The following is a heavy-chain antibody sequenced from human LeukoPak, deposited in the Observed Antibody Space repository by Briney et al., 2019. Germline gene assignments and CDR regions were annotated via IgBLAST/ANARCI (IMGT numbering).Heavy chain of an antibody. Sequence: GSLRLSCAASGFTFSSYWMSWVRQAPGKGLEWVANIKQDGSEKYYVDSVKGRFTISRDNAKNSLYLQMNSPRAEDTAVYYCARVSGVRQRYFDYWGQGTLVTVSS. J-gene: IGHJ4*02. CDR1: GFTFSSYW. V-gene: IGHV3-7*01. CDR2: IKQDGSEK. CDR3: ARVSGVRQRYFDY. D-gene: IGHD2-2*01.